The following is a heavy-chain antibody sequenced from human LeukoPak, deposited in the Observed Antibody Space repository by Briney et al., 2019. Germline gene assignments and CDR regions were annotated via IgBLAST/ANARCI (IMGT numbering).Heavy chain of an antibody. J-gene: IGHJ4*02. D-gene: IGHD6-13*01. CDR3: ARHGRIAAAGDFDY. Sequence: SETLSLTCTVSVGSISSYYWSWIRQPPGKGLEWIGYIYYSGSTNYNPSLKSRVTISVDTSKNQFSLKLSSVTAADTAVYYCARHGRIAAAGDFDYWGQGTLVTVSS. V-gene: IGHV4-59*08. CDR2: IYYSGST. CDR1: VGSISSYY.